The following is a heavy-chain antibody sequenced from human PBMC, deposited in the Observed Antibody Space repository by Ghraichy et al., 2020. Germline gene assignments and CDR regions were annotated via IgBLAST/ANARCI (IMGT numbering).Heavy chain of an antibody. CDR3: ASGLEQWLVRGVFDY. J-gene: IGHJ4*02. V-gene: IGHV3-48*01. CDR2: ISSSSSTI. D-gene: IGHD6-19*01. Sequence: GGSLRLSCAASGFTFSSYSMNWVRQAPGKGLEWVSYISSSSSTIYYADTVKGRFTISRDNAKNSLYLQMNSLRAEDTAVYYCASGLEQWLVRGVFDYWGQGTLVTVSS. CDR1: GFTFSSYS.